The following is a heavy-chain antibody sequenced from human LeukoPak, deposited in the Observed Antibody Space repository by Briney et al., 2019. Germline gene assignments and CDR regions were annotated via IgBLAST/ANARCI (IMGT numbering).Heavy chain of an antibody. J-gene: IGHJ6*04. CDR2: IYPGDSDT. D-gene: IGHD3-10*01. CDR3: ARDAHGSGSYYTYGMDV. CDR1: GYSFTSYW. V-gene: IGHV5-51*01. Sequence: GESPKISCKGSGYSFTSYWIGWVRQMPGKGLEWMGIIYPGDSDTRYSPSFQGQVTISADKSISTAYLQWSSLKASDTAMYYCARDAHGSGSYYTYGMDVWGKGTTVTVSS.